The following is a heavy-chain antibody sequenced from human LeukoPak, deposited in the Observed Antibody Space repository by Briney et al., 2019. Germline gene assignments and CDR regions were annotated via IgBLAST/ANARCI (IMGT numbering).Heavy chain of an antibody. V-gene: IGHV3-30*02. CDR2: IRYDGSNK. D-gene: IGHD3-10*01. J-gene: IGHJ4*02. Sequence: PGGSLRLSCAASGFTFSSYGMHWVRQAPGKGLEWVAFIRYDGSNKYYADSVKGRFTISRDNSKNTLYLQMNSLRAEDTAVYYCAKDSSVYYGSGSEYYFDYWGQGTLVTVSS. CDR1: GFTFSSYG. CDR3: AKDSSVYYGSGSEYYFDY.